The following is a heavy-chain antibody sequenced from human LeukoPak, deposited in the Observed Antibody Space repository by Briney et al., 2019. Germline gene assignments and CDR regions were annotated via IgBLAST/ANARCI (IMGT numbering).Heavy chain of an antibody. CDR1: GFSLSTSGAG. V-gene: IGHV2-5*01. Sequence: KESVPTLVKPTQTLTLTCTFSGFSLSTSGAGVGWIRQPPGKALEWLAIIYWHYDKRYNPSLESRITITKDTSKIQVVLTMTNVDPVDTATYFCAHRISFWTGYHLDYWGQGTLVTVSS. D-gene: IGHD3/OR15-3a*01. J-gene: IGHJ4*02. CDR2: IYWHYDK. CDR3: AHRISFWTGYHLDY.